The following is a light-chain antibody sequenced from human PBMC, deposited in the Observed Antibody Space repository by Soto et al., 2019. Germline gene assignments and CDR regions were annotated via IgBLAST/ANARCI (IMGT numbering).Light chain of an antibody. J-gene: IGKJ4*01. CDR2: GAS. CDR1: QSVSSNY. CDR3: QQYGSASLT. Sequence: EIVLTQSPGTLSLSPGDRATLSCRASQSVSSNYLAWYQQKPDQAPRLLIYGASTRATGIPDRFSGSGSGTDFTLTISRLEPEDFAVYCCQQYGSASLTFGGGTKVDIK. V-gene: IGKV3-20*01.